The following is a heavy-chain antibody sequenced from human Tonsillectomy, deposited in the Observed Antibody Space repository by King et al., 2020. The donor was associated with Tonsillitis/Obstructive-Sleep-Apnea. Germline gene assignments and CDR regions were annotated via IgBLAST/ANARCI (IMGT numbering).Heavy chain of an antibody. Sequence: EVQLVESGGGLVLPGGSLRLSCAASGFTFSSYSMNWVRQAPGKGLEWVSYISSSSTTIYDADSVKGRFTISRDNAKNSLYLQMNNLRDEDTALYYCARVVGSGSYYGYYYYMDVWGKGTTVTVSS. V-gene: IGHV3-48*02. CDR3: ARVVGSGSYYGYYYYMDV. J-gene: IGHJ6*03. CDR2: ISSSSTTI. CDR1: GFTFSSYS. D-gene: IGHD3-10*01.